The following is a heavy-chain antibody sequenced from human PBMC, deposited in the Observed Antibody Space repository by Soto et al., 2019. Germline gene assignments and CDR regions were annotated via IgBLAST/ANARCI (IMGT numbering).Heavy chain of an antibody. Sequence: EVQLLESGGGLVQPGGSLRLSCAASGFTFTTYAMTWVRQAPGKGLEWVSAISGSGGSTYYADSVKGRLTISRDNSKNTLYLQMNSLRAEATAVYYCAKNWDTTFSSSSHWGQGTLVTVSS. V-gene: IGHV3-23*01. CDR2: ISGSGGST. CDR3: AKNWDTTFSSSSH. D-gene: IGHD6-6*01. CDR1: GFTFTTYA. J-gene: IGHJ4*02.